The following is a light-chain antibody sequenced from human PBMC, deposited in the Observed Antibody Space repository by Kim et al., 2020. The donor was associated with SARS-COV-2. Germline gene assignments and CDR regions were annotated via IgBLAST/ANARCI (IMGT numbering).Light chain of an antibody. CDR3: HQYNDWPPGDT. J-gene: IGKJ2*01. Sequence: EIVMTQSPATLSVSPGERATLSCRASQSVSNNLAWYQLEPGQAPRLLIYGASTRATGTPARFGGSGSGTDFTLTVSSLQSEDFAVYYCHQYNDWPPGDTFGQGTKLEI. V-gene: IGKV3-15*01. CDR1: QSVSNN. CDR2: GAS.